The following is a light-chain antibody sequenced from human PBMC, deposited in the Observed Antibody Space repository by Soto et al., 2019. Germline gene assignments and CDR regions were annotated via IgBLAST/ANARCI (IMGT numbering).Light chain of an antibody. CDR2: GAS. CDR1: QSVGAN. V-gene: IGKV3-15*01. J-gene: IGKJ1*01. CDR3: QQYTYWSRT. Sequence: EIVMTQSPATLSVSPGERATLSCRASQSVGANLAWYQQKPGQAPRLLIYGASTRAAGISPRFSGGGSGTEFTLTISSLQPEDFGVYYCQQYTYWSRTFGQGTKVGIK.